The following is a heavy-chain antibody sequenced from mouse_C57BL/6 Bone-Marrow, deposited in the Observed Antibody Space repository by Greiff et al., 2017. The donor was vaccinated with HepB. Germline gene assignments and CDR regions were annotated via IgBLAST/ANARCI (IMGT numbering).Heavy chain of an antibody. Sequence: VQLQQSGAELARPGASVKMSCKASGYTFTSYTMHWVKQRPGQGLEWIGYINPSSGYTKYNQKFKDKATLTADKSSSTAYMQLSSLTSEDSAVYYCERKTGRAWFAYWGQGTLVTVSA. CDR2: INPSSGYT. D-gene: IGHD3-1*01. CDR1: GYTFTSYT. J-gene: IGHJ3*01. CDR3: ERKTGRAWFAY. V-gene: IGHV1-4*01.